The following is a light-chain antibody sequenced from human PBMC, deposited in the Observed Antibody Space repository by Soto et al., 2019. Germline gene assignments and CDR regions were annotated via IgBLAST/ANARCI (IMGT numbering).Light chain of an antibody. CDR1: QSVGSH. CDR3: QQRKNWPET. V-gene: IGKV3-11*01. J-gene: IGKJ2*01. Sequence: EIVFTQSPATLSLSPGERATLSCRASQSVGSHLAWYQQKPGQAPRLLIYDTSNRATGIPVRFRGSGSGTDFTLTISGLEPEDSAVYYCQQRKNWPETFGQGTKVDIK. CDR2: DTS.